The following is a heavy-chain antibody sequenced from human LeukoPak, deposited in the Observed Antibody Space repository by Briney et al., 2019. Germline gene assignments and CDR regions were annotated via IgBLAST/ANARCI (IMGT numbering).Heavy chain of an antibody. J-gene: IGHJ6*03. Sequence: ASVKVSCKASGYTFTGYYMHWVRQAPGQGLEWMGWINPNSGGTNYAQKFQGRVTMTRDTSISTAYMELSRLRSDDTAVYYCAREPVVPAATHYYYYYYMDVWGKGTTVTVSS. CDR1: GYTFTGYY. V-gene: IGHV1-2*02. CDR3: AREPVVPAATHYYYYYYMDV. D-gene: IGHD2-2*01. CDR2: INPNSGGT.